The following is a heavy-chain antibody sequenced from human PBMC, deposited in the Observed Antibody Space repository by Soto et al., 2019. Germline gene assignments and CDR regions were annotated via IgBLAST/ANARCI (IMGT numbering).Heavy chain of an antibody. J-gene: IGHJ4*02. CDR3: AEPALGYCTNGVCAYFDY. D-gene: IGHD2-8*01. V-gene: IGHV4-39*01. CDR2: IYYSGST. CDR1: GGSISSSSYY. Sequence: QLQLQESGPGLVKPSETLSLTCTVSGGSISSSSYYWGWIRQPPGKGLEWIGSIYYSGSTYYNPSLKSRVTISVDTSKNQFSLKLSSVTAADTAVYYCAEPALGYCTNGVCAYFDYWGQGTLVTVSS.